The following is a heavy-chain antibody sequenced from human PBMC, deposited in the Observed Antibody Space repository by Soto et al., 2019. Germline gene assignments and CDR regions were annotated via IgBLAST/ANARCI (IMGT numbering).Heavy chain of an antibody. Sequence: QVQPVQSGAEVTKPGSSVKVSCQASGGTFSSYSINWVRQAPGQGLEWMGEIIPIFGTANYAQKFQGRVTITADESTSTAYMELSSLRSEDTAVYYCARDGGRHSGGIDYWGQGTLVTVSS. CDR1: GGTFSSYS. D-gene: IGHD1-26*01. CDR3: ARDGGRHSGGIDY. CDR2: IIPIFGTA. J-gene: IGHJ4*02. V-gene: IGHV1-69*01.